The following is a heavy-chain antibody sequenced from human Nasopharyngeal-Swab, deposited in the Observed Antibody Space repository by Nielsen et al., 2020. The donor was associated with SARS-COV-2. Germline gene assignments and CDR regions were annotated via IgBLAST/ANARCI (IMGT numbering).Heavy chain of an antibody. Sequence: PGKGLEWIGEVSHGGGTNYNPSLKSRVTISVDTSKNQFSLNLSSVTAADTAVYYCARVVMVRGVSYYYYMDVWGKGTTVTVSS. V-gene: IGHV4-34*01. D-gene: IGHD3-10*01. J-gene: IGHJ6*03. CDR2: VSHGGGT. CDR3: ARVVMVRGVSYYYYMDV.